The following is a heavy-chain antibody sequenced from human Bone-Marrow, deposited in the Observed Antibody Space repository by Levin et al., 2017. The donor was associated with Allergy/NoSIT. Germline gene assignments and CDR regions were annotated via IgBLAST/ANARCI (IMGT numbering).Heavy chain of an antibody. CDR2: ISSSSSYT. Sequence: AGGSLRLSCAASGFTFSDYYMSWIRQAPGKGLEWVSYISSSSSYTNYADSVKGRFTISRDNAKNSLYLQMNSLRAEDTAVYYCARNRIAVTPKNDAFDIWGQGTMVTVSS. D-gene: IGHD4-17*01. CDR3: ARNRIAVTPKNDAFDI. CDR1: GFTFSDYY. V-gene: IGHV3-11*06. J-gene: IGHJ3*02.